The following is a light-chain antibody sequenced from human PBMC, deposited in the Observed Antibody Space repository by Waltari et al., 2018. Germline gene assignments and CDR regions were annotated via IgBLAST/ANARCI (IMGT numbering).Light chain of an antibody. CDR3: QQRSNWLS. CDR2: DAS. J-gene: IGKJ4*01. CDR1: QSVGGS. Sequence: ETVLTQSPATLSLSAGERATLSCRASQSVGGSLAWYQQKPGQAPRLLIYDASKRATGIPARFSGSGSGTDFALTISSLEPEDFAVYYCQQRSNWLSFGGGTKVEIK. V-gene: IGKV3-11*01.